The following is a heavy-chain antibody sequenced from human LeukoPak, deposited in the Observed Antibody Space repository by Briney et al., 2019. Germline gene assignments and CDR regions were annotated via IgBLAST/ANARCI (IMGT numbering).Heavy chain of an antibody. Sequence: GGSLRLSCTGSGFTFSYYGIHWVRQAPGKGLEWVSAISGSGDSTSYADSVKGRFTISRDNSKNTLYLQMNSLRAEDTAVYYCAKDGVLLWFGELLSPYFDYWGQGTLVTVSS. CDR2: ISGSGDST. CDR1: GFTFSYYG. J-gene: IGHJ4*02. V-gene: IGHV3-23*01. CDR3: AKDGVLLWFGELLSPYFDY. D-gene: IGHD3-10*01.